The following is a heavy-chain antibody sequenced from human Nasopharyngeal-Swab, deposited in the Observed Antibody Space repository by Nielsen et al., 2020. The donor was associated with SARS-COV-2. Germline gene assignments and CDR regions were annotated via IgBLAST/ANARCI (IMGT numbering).Heavy chain of an antibody. D-gene: IGHD3-16*02. Sequence: GESLKISCAASGFTFTSYSMNWVRRAPGKGLEWVATISRSSTYVYYGDSVKGRFTISRDNAQNSLYLQMNSLRAEDTAVYYCTRDNEGDKNYDYIWGSYRPYYWGQGTLVPVSS. CDR1: GFTFTSYS. J-gene: IGHJ4*02. CDR3: TRDNEGDKNYDYIWGSYRPYY. CDR2: ISRSSTYV. V-gene: IGHV3-21*01.